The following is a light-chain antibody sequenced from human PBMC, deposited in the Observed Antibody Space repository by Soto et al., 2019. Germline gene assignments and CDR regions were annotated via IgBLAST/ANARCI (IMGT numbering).Light chain of an antibody. J-gene: IGLJ1*01. CDR1: SSDVGGSNF. CDR3: VSYTSSTTYV. Sequence: ALTQPASVSDSPGQSITISCTGTSSDVGGSNFVSWYQQRPGKPPKLIIYDVANRPSGVSNRFSGSKSGSTASLIISRLQTEDEADYYCVSYTSSTTYVFGTGTKATVL. CDR2: DVA. V-gene: IGLV2-14*03.